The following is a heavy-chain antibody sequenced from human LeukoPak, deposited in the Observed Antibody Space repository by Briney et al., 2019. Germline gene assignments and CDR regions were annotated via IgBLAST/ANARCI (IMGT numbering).Heavy chain of an antibody. CDR3: ARVSSPMGIAAAGLYYYYYYYMDV. CDR2: ISAYNGNT. Sequence: GASVKVSCKASGYTFTSYGISWVRQAPGQGLEWMGWISAYNGNTNYAQKLQDRVTMTTDTSTSTAYMELRSLRSDDTAVYYCARVSSPMGIAAAGLYYYYYYYMDVWGKGTTVTVSS. J-gene: IGHJ6*03. CDR1: GYTFTSYG. V-gene: IGHV1-18*01. D-gene: IGHD6-13*01.